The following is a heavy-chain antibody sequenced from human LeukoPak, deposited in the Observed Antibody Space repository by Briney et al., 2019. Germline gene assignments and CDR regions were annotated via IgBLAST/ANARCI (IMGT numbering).Heavy chain of an antibody. Sequence: ASVKVSCKASGGTFSSYAIGWVRQAPGQGLEWMGRIIPIFGTANYAQKFQGRVTITTDESTSTAYMELSSLRSEDTAVYYCATEPTIYVFWSGSMYYFDYWGQGTLVTVSS. V-gene: IGHV1-69*05. CDR2: IIPIFGTA. J-gene: IGHJ4*02. D-gene: IGHD3-3*01. CDR1: GGTFSSYA. CDR3: ATEPTIYVFWSGSMYYFDY.